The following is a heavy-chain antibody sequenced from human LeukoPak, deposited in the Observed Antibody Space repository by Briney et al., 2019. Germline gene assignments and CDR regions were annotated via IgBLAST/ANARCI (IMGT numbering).Heavy chain of an antibody. Sequence: PGGSLRLSCAASGFTFSSYWMSWVRQAPGKGLEWVANIKQDGSEKYYVDSVKGRFTISRDNAKNSLYLQMNSLRAEDTAVYYCARGPVLWPTRSHIDYWGQGTLVTVSS. D-gene: IGHD3-10*01. CDR3: ARGPVLWPTRSHIDY. CDR2: IKQDGSEK. V-gene: IGHV3-7*01. CDR1: GFTFSSYW. J-gene: IGHJ4*02.